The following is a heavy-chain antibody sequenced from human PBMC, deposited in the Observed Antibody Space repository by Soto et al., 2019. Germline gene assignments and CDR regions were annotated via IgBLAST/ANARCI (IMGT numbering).Heavy chain of an antibody. CDR1: GFSLSTSGVG. CDR2: IYWDDYK. J-gene: IGHJ4*02. Sequence: QITLKESGPALVKPTQTLTLTCTFSGFSLSTSGVGVGWIRQPPGGALEWLALIYWDDYKHFSTSLESRLTITKDTSKNQVVLTMTNMDPVDTATYYCVHKGGGDRILDYWGQGTLVTVSS. CDR3: VHKGGGDRILDY. D-gene: IGHD3-16*01. V-gene: IGHV2-5*02.